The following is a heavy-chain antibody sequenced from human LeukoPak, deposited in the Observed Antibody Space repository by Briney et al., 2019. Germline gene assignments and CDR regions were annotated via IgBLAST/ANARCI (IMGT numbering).Heavy chain of an antibody. CDR3: AREAIEVRGVMLGYFDY. Sequence: GGSLRLSCAASGFTFSSYAMSWVRQAPGKGLEWVSDIYGSGGNTNYADSVKGRFTISRDNSKNTLYLQMNSLRAEDTAVYYCAREAIEVRGVMLGYFDYWGQGTLVTVSS. CDR2: IYGSGGNT. V-gene: IGHV3-23*01. J-gene: IGHJ4*02. CDR1: GFTFSSYA. D-gene: IGHD3-10*01.